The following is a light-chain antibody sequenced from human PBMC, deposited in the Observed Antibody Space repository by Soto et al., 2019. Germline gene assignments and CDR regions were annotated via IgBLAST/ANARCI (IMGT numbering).Light chain of an antibody. Sequence: QSVLAQPASVSGSPGQSITISGTGTSSDVGGYNYVSWYQHHPGKAPKLLIYDVSNRPSGISNRFSGSKSDNTASLTISGLQPEDEADYYCSSYTTSNTRQIVFGTGTKVTVL. CDR1: SSDVGGYNY. CDR2: DVS. J-gene: IGLJ1*01. CDR3: SSYTTSNTRQIV. V-gene: IGLV2-14*03.